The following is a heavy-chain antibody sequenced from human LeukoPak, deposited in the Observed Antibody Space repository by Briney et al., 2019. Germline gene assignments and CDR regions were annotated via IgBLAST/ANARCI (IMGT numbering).Heavy chain of an antibody. J-gene: IGHJ5*02. CDR1: GYTFTSYG. Sequence: GAPVKVSCKASGYTFTSYGISWVRQAPGQGLEWMGWISAYNGNTNYAQKLQGRVTMTTDTSTSTAYMELRSLRSDDTAVYYCARDEDSSGYTNWFDPWGQGTLVTVSS. CDR3: ARDEDSSGYTNWFDP. D-gene: IGHD3-22*01. V-gene: IGHV1-18*01. CDR2: ISAYNGNT.